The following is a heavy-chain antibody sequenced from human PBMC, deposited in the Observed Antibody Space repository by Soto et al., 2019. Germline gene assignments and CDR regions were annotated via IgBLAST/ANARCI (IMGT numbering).Heavy chain of an antibody. J-gene: IGHJ4*02. Sequence: QVQLVESGGGVVQPGRSLRLSCAASGFTFSSYAMHWVRQAPGKGLEWVAVISYDGSNKYYADSVKGRFTISRDNSKNARDLKMNSLRAEDKAVYYCARDSPTGYSSSKELGYYFDYWGQGTLVTVSS. CDR2: ISYDGSNK. D-gene: IGHD6-13*01. V-gene: IGHV3-30-3*01. CDR1: GFTFSSYA. CDR3: ARDSPTGYSSSKELGYYFDY.